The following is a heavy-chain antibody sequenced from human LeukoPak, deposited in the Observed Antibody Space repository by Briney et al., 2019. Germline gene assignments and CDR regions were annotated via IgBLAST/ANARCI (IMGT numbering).Heavy chain of an antibody. D-gene: IGHD2-15*01. CDR2: IYHSGST. CDR3: ARVRCSGGSCPYYYYYYYMDV. V-gene: IGHV4-38-2*02. J-gene: IGHJ6*03. CDR1: GYSISSGYY. Sequence: SETLSLTCTVSGYSISSGYYWGWIRQPPGKGLEWIGSIYHSGSTYYNPSLQSRVTISIDTSKNQFSLKLRFVTAADTAVYYCARVRCSGGSCPYYYYYYYMDVWGKGTTVTVSS.